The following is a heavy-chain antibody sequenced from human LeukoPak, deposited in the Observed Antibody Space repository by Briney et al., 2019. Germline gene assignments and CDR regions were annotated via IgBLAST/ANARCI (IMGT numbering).Heavy chain of an antibody. CDR2: IYSGGTT. D-gene: IGHD5-18*01. CDR1: GDSINSYY. CDR3: ARDQYSYAHAAH. Sequence: TSETLSLTCTVSGDSINSYYWSWVRQAPGKGLEWVSVIYSGGTTYYADSVKGRFTISRDNSKNTLHLQMNSLRAEDTAVYYCARDQYSYAHAAHWGQGTLVTVSS. J-gene: IGHJ4*02. V-gene: IGHV3-66*01.